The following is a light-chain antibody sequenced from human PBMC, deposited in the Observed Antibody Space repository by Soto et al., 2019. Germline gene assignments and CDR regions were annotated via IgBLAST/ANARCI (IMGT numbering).Light chain of an antibody. CDR3: QQYKTYPWT. V-gene: IGKV1-5*03. Sequence: DIQMTQSPSTLSASVGDRVTITCRASQTISNWLAWYQQKPGKAPKFLIYTVSTLESGVPSRFSGAGSGTEFSLTISILQPDDFATYYCQQYKTYPWTFGQGT. CDR1: QTISNW. CDR2: TVS. J-gene: IGKJ1*01.